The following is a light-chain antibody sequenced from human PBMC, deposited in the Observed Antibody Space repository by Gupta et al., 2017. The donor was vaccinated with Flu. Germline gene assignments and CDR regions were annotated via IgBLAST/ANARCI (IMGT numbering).Light chain of an antibody. Sequence: IRVTQSPSSFSASTGDRVTITCRASQGISSYLAWYQQKPGKAPKLLIYAASTLQSGVPSRFSGSGSGTDFTLTISCLQSEDFATYYCQQYYSYPVTFGQGTKVEIK. V-gene: IGKV1-8*01. CDR2: AAS. CDR1: QGISSY. CDR3: QQYYSYPVT. J-gene: IGKJ1*01.